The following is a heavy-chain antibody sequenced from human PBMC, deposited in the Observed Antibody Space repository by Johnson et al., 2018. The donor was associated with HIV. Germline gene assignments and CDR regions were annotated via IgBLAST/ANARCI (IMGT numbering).Heavy chain of an antibody. J-gene: IGHJ3*02. CDR1: GFTFSSYG. Sequence: QVQLVESGGGVVQPGRSLRLSCAASGFTFSSYGMHWVRQAPGKGLEWVAVIWYDGSNKYYADSVKGRFTISRDNSKNTLYLQMNSLRAEDTALYYCALTRGGAFDIWGQRTMVTVSS. V-gene: IGHV3-33*01. CDR2: IWYDGSNK. D-gene: IGHD3-16*01. CDR3: ALTRGGAFDI.